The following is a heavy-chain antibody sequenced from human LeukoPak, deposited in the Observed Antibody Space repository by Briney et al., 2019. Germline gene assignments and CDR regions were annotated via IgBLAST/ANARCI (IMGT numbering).Heavy chain of an antibody. V-gene: IGHV3-23*01. CDR3: AKDHGSMIVVVITPFDY. CDR1: GFTFSSYA. CDR2: ISGGAGST. Sequence: GGSLRLSCAASGFTFSSYAMSWVRQAPGKGLEWVSAISGGAGSTYYADSVKGRFTISRDNSKNTLYLQMNSLRAEDTAVYYCAKDHGSMIVVVITPFDYWGRGTLVTVSS. D-gene: IGHD3-22*01. J-gene: IGHJ4*02.